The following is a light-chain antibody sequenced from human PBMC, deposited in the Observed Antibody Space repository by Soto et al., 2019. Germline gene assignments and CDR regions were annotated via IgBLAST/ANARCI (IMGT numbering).Light chain of an antibody. Sequence: DIQTTQSPSSLSASVGDRVTITCQASQDINNYLNWYQQKPGKAPKLLIYDASTLETGVPSRFSGSGSGTDFSFTISSLQPEDFATYYCQQNDNLPLTFGQGTRLEIK. J-gene: IGKJ5*01. CDR2: DAS. V-gene: IGKV1-33*01. CDR1: QDINNY. CDR3: QQNDNLPLT.